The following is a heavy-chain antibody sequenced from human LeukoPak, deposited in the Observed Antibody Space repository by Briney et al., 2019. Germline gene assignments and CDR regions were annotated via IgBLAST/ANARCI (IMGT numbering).Heavy chain of an antibody. J-gene: IGHJ4*02. CDR1: GFTFSNYW. CDR3: ALPPPPRSSYGETLFDD. V-gene: IGHV3-74*01. D-gene: IGHD5-18*01. CDR2: INSAGSST. Sequence: GGSLRLSCAASGFTFSNYWMHWVRQAPGMGLVWVSRINSAGSSTSYADSVKGRFTISRDNAKNTLYLQMNSLRAEDTAVYYFALPPPPRSSYGETLFDDWNQGPLVTVSS.